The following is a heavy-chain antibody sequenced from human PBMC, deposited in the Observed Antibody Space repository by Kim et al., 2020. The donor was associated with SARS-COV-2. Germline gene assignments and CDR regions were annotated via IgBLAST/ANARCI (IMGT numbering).Heavy chain of an antibody. J-gene: IGHJ6*02. D-gene: IGHD2-15*01. V-gene: IGHV1-69*13. CDR3: ARDSGYCSGGSCYSVGDYYGMDV. CDR2: IIPIFGTA. CDR1: GGTFSSYA. Sequence: SVKVSCKASGGTFSSYAISWVRQAPGQGLEWMGGIIPIFGTANYAQKFQGRVTITADESTSTAYMELSSLRSEDTAVYYCARDSGYCSGGSCYSVGDYYGMDVWGQGTTVTVSS.